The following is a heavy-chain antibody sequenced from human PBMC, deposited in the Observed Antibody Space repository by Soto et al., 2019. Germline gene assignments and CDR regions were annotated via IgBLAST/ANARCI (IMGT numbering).Heavy chain of an antibody. Sequence: EVQLLESGGGLVQPGGSLRLSCAASGFTFSSYAMSWVRQAPGKGLEWVSVISGSGDSTYYADSVKGRFTISRDNSKNTLYLQLNSLRTEDTAVYSCARCSSGWFFDYWGQGTLVTVSS. CDR1: GFTFSSYA. V-gene: IGHV3-23*01. D-gene: IGHD6-19*01. CDR3: ARCSSGWFFDY. J-gene: IGHJ4*02. CDR2: ISGSGDST.